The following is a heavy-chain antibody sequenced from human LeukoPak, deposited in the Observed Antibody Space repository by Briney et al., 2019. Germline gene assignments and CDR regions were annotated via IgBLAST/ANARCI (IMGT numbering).Heavy chain of an antibody. D-gene: IGHD6-19*01. Sequence: GGSLRLSCAASGFTFSSYAMHWVRQAPGKGLEWVAVISYDGSNKYYADSVKGRFTISRDNSKNTLYLQMNSLRAEDTAVYYCALERSSGWYRTFDYWGQGTLVTVSS. J-gene: IGHJ4*02. CDR3: ALERSSGWYRTFDY. CDR2: ISYDGSNK. V-gene: IGHV3-30-3*01. CDR1: GFTFSSYA.